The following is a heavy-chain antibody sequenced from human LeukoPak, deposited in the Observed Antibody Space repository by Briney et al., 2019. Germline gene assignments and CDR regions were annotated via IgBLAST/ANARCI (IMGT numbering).Heavy chain of an antibody. D-gene: IGHD6-13*01. CDR1: GFSVNGYW. CDR3: AREWQGGIAAAGTRIEGDY. V-gene: IGHV3-7*01. Sequence: GGSLRLSCAVSGFSVNGYWMTWVGQAPGKGLEWVANIKQDGSEKNYVDSVKGRFTISRDNAENSLFLQMNSLRVEDTAVYYCAREWQGGIAAAGTRIEGDYWGQGTLVAVSS. CDR2: IKQDGSEK. J-gene: IGHJ4*02.